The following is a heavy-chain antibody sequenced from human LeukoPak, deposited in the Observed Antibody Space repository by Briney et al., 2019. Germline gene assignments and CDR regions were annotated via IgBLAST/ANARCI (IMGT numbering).Heavy chain of an antibody. CDR1: GFTFDDYA. J-gene: IGHJ4*02. CDR3: AKGGHYDILTGYYVDY. CDR2: ISWNSGSI. D-gene: IGHD3-9*01. Sequence: GGSLRLSCAASGFTFDDYAMHWVRQAPGKGLEWVSGISWNSGSIGYADSVKGRFTISRDNAKNSLYLQMNSLRAEDTALYYCAKGGHYDILTGYYVDYWGQGTLVTVSS. V-gene: IGHV3-9*01.